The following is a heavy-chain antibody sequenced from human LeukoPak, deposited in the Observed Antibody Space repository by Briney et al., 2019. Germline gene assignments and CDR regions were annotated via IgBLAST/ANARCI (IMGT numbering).Heavy chain of an antibody. V-gene: IGHV3-64*01. CDR1: GFTFGSYG. CDR3: ASRGSGSYNY. J-gene: IGHJ4*02. D-gene: IGHD1-26*01. Sequence: PGESLRLSCAASGFTFGSYGMHWVRQAPGKGLEYVSAITRNGGSTYYANSVKGRFTISRDNSKNTLFLQMGSLRAEDMAVYYCASRGSGSYNYWGQGTLVTVSS. CDR2: ITRNGGST.